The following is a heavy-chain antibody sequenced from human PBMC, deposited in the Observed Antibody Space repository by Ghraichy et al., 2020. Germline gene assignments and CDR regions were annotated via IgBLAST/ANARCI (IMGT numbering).Heavy chain of an antibody. CDR3: ARDRDYSFDY. V-gene: IGHV3-48*01. CDR2: ISSTIEI. Sequence: GESLNISCAASGFTFSSYSMNWVRQAPGKGLEWVSYISSTIEIHYADSVMGRFTISRDNAKNSQYLQMSSLRAEDTAVYYCARDRDYSFDYWGKGTMVTVSS. CDR1: GFTFSSYS. J-gene: IGHJ4*02. D-gene: IGHD4-11*01.